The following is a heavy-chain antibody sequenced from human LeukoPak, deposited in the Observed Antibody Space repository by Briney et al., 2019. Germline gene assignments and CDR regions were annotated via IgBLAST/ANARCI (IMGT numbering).Heavy chain of an antibody. CDR2: MNPNSGNT. CDR1: GYTFTDYY. CDR3: AKATGYLL. Sequence: ASVKASCKASGYTFTDYYIHWVRQAPGQGLEWMGWMNPNSGNTGYAQKFQGRVTITRNTSITTAYMELSSLRSEDTAVYYCAKATGYLLWGQGTLVIVSS. V-gene: IGHV1-8*03. J-gene: IGHJ4*02. D-gene: IGHD1-14*01.